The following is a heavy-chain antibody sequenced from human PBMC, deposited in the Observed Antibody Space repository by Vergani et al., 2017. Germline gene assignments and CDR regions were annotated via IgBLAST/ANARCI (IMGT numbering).Heavy chain of an antibody. J-gene: IGHJ5*02. V-gene: IGHV4-30-4*08. D-gene: IGHD1-26*01. Sequence: QVQLQESGPGLVKTSQTLSLTCTVSGGSISSGDYYWSWIRQPPGKVLEWIGYIYYSGSTYYNPSLKSRVTISVDTPKNQFSLKLSSVTAADTAVYYCARGVGAWDNWFDPWGQGTLVTVSS. CDR1: GGSISSGDYY. CDR2: IYYSGST. CDR3: ARGVGAWDNWFDP.